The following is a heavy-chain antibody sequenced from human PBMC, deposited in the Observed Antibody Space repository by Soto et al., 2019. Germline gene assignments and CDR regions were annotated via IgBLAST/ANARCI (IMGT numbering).Heavy chain of an antibody. D-gene: IGHD3-3*01. J-gene: IGHJ3*02. CDR2: VNPATGAA. CDR3: ARGGGVGVAGSAAFDM. Sequence: QLHLVQSGAVVKKPGASVTVSCSASGYPVTAYYMHWVRQAPGRGLEWMGGVNPATGAAKYTQTYQGRATMTRDTSTSTVFRELSGPTSGLKAFFYCARGGGVGVAGSAAFDMWGQGNLVTVSS. CDR1: GYPVTAYY. V-gene: IGHV1-2*02.